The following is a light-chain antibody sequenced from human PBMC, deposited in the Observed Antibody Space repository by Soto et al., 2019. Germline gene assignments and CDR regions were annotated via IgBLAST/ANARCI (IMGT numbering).Light chain of an antibody. CDR1: QSISSY. CDR2: AAS. J-gene: IGKJ5*01. V-gene: IGKV1-39*02. CDR3: QQYNSWPIT. Sequence: DIQMSHPSSYLSASVVDRVGLTFRASQSISSYLNWYQQKPGKAPKLLIYAASSLESGVPSRFSGSGSGTDFTLTISGLQSEDFAVYYCQQYNSWPITFGQGTRLEIK.